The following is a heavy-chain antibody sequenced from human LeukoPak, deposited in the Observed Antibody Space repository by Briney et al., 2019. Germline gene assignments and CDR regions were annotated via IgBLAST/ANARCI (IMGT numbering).Heavy chain of an antibody. D-gene: IGHD1-14*01. V-gene: IGHV4-34*01. CDR2: INHSGST. CDR3: ARVGTTYGYYYYMDV. J-gene: IGHJ6*03. Sequence: SETLSLTCAVYSGSFSGYYWSWIRQPPGKGLEWIGEINHSGSTNYNPSLKSRVTISVDTSRNQFSLKLSSVTAADTAVYYCARVGTTYGYYYYMDVWGKGTTVTVSS. CDR1: SGSFSGYY.